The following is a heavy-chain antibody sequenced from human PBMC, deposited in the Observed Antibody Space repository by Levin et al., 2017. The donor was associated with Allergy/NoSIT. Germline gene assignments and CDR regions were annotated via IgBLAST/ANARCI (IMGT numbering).Heavy chain of an antibody. CDR3: ARDLDYDYVWGSYRASLDV. Sequence: GGSLRLSCAASGFTFSDYYMSWIRQAPGKGLEWVSYISSSSSYTNYADSVKGRFTISRDNAKNSLYLQMNSLRAEDTAVYYCARDLDYDYVWGSYRASLDVWGKGTTVTVSS. V-gene: IGHV3-11*05. CDR2: ISSSSSYT. J-gene: IGHJ6*04. CDR1: GFTFSDYY. D-gene: IGHD3-16*02.